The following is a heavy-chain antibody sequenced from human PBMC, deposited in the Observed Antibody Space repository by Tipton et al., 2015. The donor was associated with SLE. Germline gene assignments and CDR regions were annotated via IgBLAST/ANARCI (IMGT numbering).Heavy chain of an antibody. CDR1: GRSFSGYY. CDR3: ARGTYYDLLTGRYYFDY. CDR2: INHSGST. V-gene: IGHV4-34*01. Sequence: TLSLTCAVYGRSFSGYYWSWIRQPPGKGLEWIVEINHSGSTAYNPSLKSRVTISVDTSKNQFSLKLSSVTAADTAVYYCARGTYYDLLTGRYYFDYWGQGTLLTVSS. D-gene: IGHD3-9*01. J-gene: IGHJ4*02.